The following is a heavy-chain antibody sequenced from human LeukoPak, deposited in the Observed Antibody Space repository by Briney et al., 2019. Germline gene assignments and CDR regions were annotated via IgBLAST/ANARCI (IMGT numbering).Heavy chain of an antibody. D-gene: IGHD6-13*01. J-gene: IGHJ4*02. CDR3: AKGRYSSSWYHYFDY. Sequence: GGSLRLSCAASGFTFNSYWMNWVRQAPGKGLEWVANIKRDGSEKYYVDSVKGRFTISRDNAKNSLDLQMNSLRVEDTAVYYCAKGRYSSSWYHYFDYWGQGTLVTISS. CDR1: GFTFNSYW. CDR2: IKRDGSEK. V-gene: IGHV3-7*03.